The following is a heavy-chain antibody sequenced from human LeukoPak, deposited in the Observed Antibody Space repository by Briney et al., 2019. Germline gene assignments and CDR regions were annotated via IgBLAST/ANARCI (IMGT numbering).Heavy chain of an antibody. V-gene: IGHV3-23*01. J-gene: IGHJ4*02. Sequence: GGFLRLSCAASGFTFNNYAMSWVRQTPGKGPEWVSGISGSASSTYYTDSVKGRFTISRDNSKNTLYLQMNSLRAEDTALYYCAKDKHEVVPAADEYWGQGTLVTVSS. D-gene: IGHD2-2*01. CDR3: AKDKHEVVPAADEY. CDR1: GFTFNNYA. CDR2: ISGSASST.